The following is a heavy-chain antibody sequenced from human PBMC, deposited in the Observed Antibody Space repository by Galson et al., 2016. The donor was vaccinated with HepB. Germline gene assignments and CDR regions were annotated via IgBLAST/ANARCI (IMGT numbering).Heavy chain of an antibody. V-gene: IGHV4-59*01. CDR2: IYYTGIT. CDR3: ARGACIGIDCFNWFDA. Sequence: SETLSLTCAVSSDSISDYYWNWIRQSPGKGLEWIGYIYYTGITNYNPSLKSRITISVDTAKNQFSLKLTSVTAADTAVYYYARGACIGIDCFNWFDAWGQGTLVTVSP. CDR1: SDSISDYY. J-gene: IGHJ5*02. D-gene: IGHD2-21*02.